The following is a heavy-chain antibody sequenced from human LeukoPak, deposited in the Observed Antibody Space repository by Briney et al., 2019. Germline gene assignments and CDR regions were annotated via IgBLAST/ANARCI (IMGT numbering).Heavy chain of an antibody. CDR3: GKVAFGSGWYAI. CDR1: NGSLITNY. Sequence: SETLSPTCIVYNGSLITNYWRCIRQPLGRGLEWIGHIYHSGTTIYNPALKSRVTMSVDSSKNQFSLHLTSVTAADTAVYFCGKVAFGSGWYAIWGRGTLVTVSS. D-gene: IGHD6-19*01. J-gene: IGHJ2*01. V-gene: IGHV4-59*01. CDR2: IYHSGTT.